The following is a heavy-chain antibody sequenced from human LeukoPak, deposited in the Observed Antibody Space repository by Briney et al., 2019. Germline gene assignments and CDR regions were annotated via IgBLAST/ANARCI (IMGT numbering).Heavy chain of an antibody. CDR3: ANSGYSYGTFDY. CDR1: GLTFSSYG. V-gene: IGHV3-30*02. J-gene: IGHJ4*02. D-gene: IGHD5-18*01. CDR2: IRYDGSNK. Sequence: PGGSLRLSCAASGLTFSSYGMHWVRQAPGKGLEWVAFIRYDGSNKYYADSVKGRFTISRDNSKNTLYLQMNSLRAEDTAVYYCANSGYSYGTFDYWGQGTLVTVSS.